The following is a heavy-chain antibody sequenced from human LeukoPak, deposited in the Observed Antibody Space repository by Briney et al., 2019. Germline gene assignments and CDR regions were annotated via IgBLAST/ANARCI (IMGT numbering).Heavy chain of an antibody. CDR1: GGSISGDYW. CDR2: IYHSGRT. J-gene: IGHJ4*02. Sequence: PSGTLSFTCAVSGGSISGDYWWNWVRQPPGKRLEWIGEIYHSGRTNFNPSIKSRVTISLDKSNNQFSLTLNSVTAADTAVYYCAGMRDYYDSSGYYLDYWGQGTLVTVSS. CDR3: AGMRDYYDSSGYYLDY. V-gene: IGHV4-4*02. D-gene: IGHD3-22*01.